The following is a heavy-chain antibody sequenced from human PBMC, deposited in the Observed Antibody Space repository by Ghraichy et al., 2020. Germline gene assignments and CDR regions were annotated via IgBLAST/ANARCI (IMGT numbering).Heavy chain of an antibody. CDR3: ARDRGWNSPS. J-gene: IGHJ4*02. CDR2: IYHSGST. Sequence: SQTLSLTCTVSGYSISSGYYWGWIRQPPGKGLEWIGSIYHSGSTYYNPSLKSRVTISVDTSKNQFSLKLSSVTAADTAVYYCARDRGWNSPSWGQGTLVTVSS. D-gene: IGHD1-7*01. V-gene: IGHV4-38-2*02. CDR1: GYSISSGYY.